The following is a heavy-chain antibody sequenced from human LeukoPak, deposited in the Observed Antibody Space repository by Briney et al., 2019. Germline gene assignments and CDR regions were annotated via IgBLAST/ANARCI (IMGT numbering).Heavy chain of an antibody. CDR2: IRSKAYGVTT. J-gene: IGHJ4*02. D-gene: IGHD3-22*01. V-gene: IGHV3-49*03. CDR3: TRDPSHYYDSSGYYYN. Sequence: PGRSLRLSCSAPGFTFGDYGMSWFRQAPGKGLEWVGFIRSKAYGVTTEYAASVKGRFTISRDDSKSIAYLQMNSLKSEDTAVYYCTRDPSHYYDSSGYYYNWGQGTLVTVSS. CDR1: GFTFGDYG.